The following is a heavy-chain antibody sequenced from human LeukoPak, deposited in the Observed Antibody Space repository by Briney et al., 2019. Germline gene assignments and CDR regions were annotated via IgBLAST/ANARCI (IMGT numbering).Heavy chain of an antibody. CDR3: AKASGGNVVY. CDR2: ISYDGSNK. J-gene: IGHJ4*02. Sequence: PGGSLRLSCAASGFTFSSYAMHWVRQAPGKGLEWVAVISYDGSNKYYADSVKGRFTISRDNSKNTLYLQMNSLRPEDTAVYYCAKASGGNVVYWGQGTLVTVSS. CDR1: GFTFSSYA. D-gene: IGHD4-23*01. V-gene: IGHV3-30*01.